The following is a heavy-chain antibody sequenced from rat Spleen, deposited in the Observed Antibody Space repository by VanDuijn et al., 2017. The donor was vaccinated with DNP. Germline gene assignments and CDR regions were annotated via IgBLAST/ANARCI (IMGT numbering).Heavy chain of an antibody. CDR1: GYSISRTY. Sequence: EVQLQESGPGLLKPSQSLSLTCSVTGYSISRTYWGWFRKFPGNKMEWVGHINYSGSTTYNPSLKSRISITRDTSKNQFFLQLNSVTTEDTATYYCARHGYGPDYYAMDAWGQGTSVTVSS. V-gene: IGHV3-1*01. CDR2: INYSGST. J-gene: IGHJ4*01. D-gene: IGHD4-1*01. CDR3: ARHGYGPDYYAMDA.